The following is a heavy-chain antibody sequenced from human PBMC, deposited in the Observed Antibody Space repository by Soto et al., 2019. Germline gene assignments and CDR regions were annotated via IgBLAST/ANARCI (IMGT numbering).Heavy chain of an antibody. D-gene: IGHD1-26*01. Sequence: SETLSLTCTVSGGSISSGDYYWSWIRQPPGKGLEWIGYIYYSGSTYYNPSLKSRVTISVDTSKNQFSLKLSSVTAADTAVYYCARAGVVGATALDYWGQGTLVTVSS. CDR3: ARAGVVGATALDY. V-gene: IGHV4-30-4*01. CDR1: GGSISSGDYY. J-gene: IGHJ4*02. CDR2: IYYSGST.